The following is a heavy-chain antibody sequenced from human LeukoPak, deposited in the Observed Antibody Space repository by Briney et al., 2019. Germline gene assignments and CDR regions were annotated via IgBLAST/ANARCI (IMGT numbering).Heavy chain of an antibody. J-gene: IGHJ4*02. Sequence: GGSLRLSCAASGFTFSNAWMSWVRQAPGKGLEWVGRIKSKTDGGTTDYAAPVKGRFTISRDDSKNTLYLQMNSLKTEDTAVYYCTTAGIQLWLSPNFGYWGQGTLVTVSS. CDR1: GFTFSNAW. CDR2: IKSKTDGGTT. D-gene: IGHD5-18*01. CDR3: TTAGIQLWLSPNFGY. V-gene: IGHV3-15*01.